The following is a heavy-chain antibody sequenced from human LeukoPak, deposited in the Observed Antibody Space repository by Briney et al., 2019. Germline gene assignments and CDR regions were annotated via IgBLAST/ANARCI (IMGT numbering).Heavy chain of an antibody. J-gene: IGHJ6*02. CDR3: ARGLPPWSYGMDV. D-gene: IGHD2-21*02. CDR1: GGSISSGGYS. CDR2: IYHSGST. Sequence: PSETLSLTCAVSGGSISSGGYSWSWIRQPPGKGLEWIGYIYHSGSTYYNPSLKSRVTISVDTSKNQFSLKLSSVTAADTAVYYCARGLPPWSYGMDVWGQGTTVTVSS. V-gene: IGHV4-30-2*05.